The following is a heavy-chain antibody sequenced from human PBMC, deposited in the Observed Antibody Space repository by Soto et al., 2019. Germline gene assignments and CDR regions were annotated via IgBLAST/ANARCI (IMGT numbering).Heavy chain of an antibody. J-gene: IGHJ3*02. CDR1: GGTFSSYT. CDR2: IIPLFATA. D-gene: IGHD3-9*01. Sequence: QVQLVQSGAEVKKPGSSVKVSCKASGGTFSSYTFTWVRQAPGQGLEWMGGIIPLFATADYAQKFQGRFTITADESMNTVYMEVNILKSEDTAVYYCARSDRRYHDTTQRAFDIWGQGTIVTVSS. CDR3: ARSDRRYHDTTQRAFDI. V-gene: IGHV1-69*01.